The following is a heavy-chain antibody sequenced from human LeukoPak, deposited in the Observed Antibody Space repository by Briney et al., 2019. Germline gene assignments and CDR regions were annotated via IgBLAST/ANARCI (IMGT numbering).Heavy chain of an antibody. CDR1: GYTFTGYY. D-gene: IGHD3-10*01. Sequence: ASVKVSCKASGYTFTGYYMHWVRQAPGQGLEWMGWINPNSGGTNFAQNFQGRVTMTRDMSISTAYMELSRLRSDDTAVYHCARVRMDRQYYYGSGDGSYYHYYYMDVWGKGTTVTVSS. V-gene: IGHV1-2*02. CDR2: INPNSGGT. J-gene: IGHJ6*03. CDR3: ARVRMDRQYYYGSGDGSYYHYYYMDV.